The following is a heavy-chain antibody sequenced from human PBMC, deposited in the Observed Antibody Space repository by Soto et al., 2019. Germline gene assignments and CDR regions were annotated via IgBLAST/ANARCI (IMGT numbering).Heavy chain of an antibody. CDR2: IDTYGSAT. Sequence: GGSLRLSCAASGFSLSVYWMHWVRQAPGKGLAWVSRIDTYGSATKYADSVEGRFSISKDNAENTLYLQMNNLRADDAAVYYCVRVLKSIGWDNDVFDIWGQGTMVTVSS. CDR1: GFSLSVYW. D-gene: IGHD6-19*01. V-gene: IGHV3-74*01. CDR3: VRVLKSIGWDNDVFDI. J-gene: IGHJ3*02.